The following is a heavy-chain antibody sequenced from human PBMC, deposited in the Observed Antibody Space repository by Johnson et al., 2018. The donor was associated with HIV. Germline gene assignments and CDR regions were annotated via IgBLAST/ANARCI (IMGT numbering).Heavy chain of an antibody. CDR1: GFTFSSYA. Sequence: QVQLVESGGGVVQPGRSLRLSCAASGFTFSSYALHWVRQAPGKGLEWVAFMRYNGSDEYYADSVKGRFTISRDNSKNTLYLQMNSLRAEDTAVYYCAREASLYAFDIWGQGTLVTVSS. CDR3: AREASLYAFDI. D-gene: IGHD5/OR15-5a*01. J-gene: IGHJ3*02. V-gene: IGHV3-33*08. CDR2: MRYNGSDE.